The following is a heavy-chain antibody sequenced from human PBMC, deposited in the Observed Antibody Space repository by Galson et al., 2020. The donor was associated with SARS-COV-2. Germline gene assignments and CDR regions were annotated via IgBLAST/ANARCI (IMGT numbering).Heavy chain of an antibody. CDR3: ARVYDFWSGYPPYYYYMDV. V-gene: IGHV3-7*04. Sequence: GESLKISCAASGFTFSSYWMSWVRQAPGKGLEWVANIKQDGSEKYYVDSVKGRFTISRDNAKNSLYLQMNSLRAEDTAVYYCARVYDFWSGYPPYYYYMDVWGKGTTVTVSS. D-gene: IGHD3-3*01. CDR1: GFTFSSYW. J-gene: IGHJ6*03. CDR2: IKQDGSEK.